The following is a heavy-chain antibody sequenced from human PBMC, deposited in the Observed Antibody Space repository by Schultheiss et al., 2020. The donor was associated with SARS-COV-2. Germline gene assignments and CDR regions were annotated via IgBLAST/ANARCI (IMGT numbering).Heavy chain of an antibody. Sequence: SCAASGFTFSNYAMHWVRQAPGKGLEWVAVISYDGSNKYYADSVKGRFTISRDNSKNTLYLQMNSLRAEDTAVYYCARDDIQLWFRYYYYGMDVWGQGTTVTVSS. CDR1: GFTFSNYA. D-gene: IGHD5-18*01. CDR2: ISYDGSNK. V-gene: IGHV3-30-3*01. CDR3: ARDDIQLWFRYYYYGMDV. J-gene: IGHJ6*02.